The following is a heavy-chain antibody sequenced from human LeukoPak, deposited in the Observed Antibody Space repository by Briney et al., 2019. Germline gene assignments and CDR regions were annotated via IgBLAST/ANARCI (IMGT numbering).Heavy chain of an antibody. CDR1: GFTFSSYS. V-gene: IGHV3-21*01. J-gene: IGHJ4*02. D-gene: IGHD6-19*01. Sequence: GGSLRLSCAASGFTFSSYSMNWVRQAPGKGLEWVSSISSSSSYIYYADSVKGRFTISRDNAKNSLYLQMNSLRAEDTAVYYCARARGVAGTGPPDYWGQGTLVTVSS. CDR3: ARARGVAGTGPPDY. CDR2: ISSSSSYI.